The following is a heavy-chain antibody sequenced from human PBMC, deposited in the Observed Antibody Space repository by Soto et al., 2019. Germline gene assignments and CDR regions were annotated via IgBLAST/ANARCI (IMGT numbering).Heavy chain of an antibody. D-gene: IGHD1-1*01. CDR1: GYSFSTFW. Sequence: PEESLKISCKASGYSFSTFWIGWVRQMPGEGLEWMGIIYPGDSDVRYSPSFQGQVTISADKSISTAYLQWNNLKVSDTAMYYCARQAKEGYGLYSYYYYMDVWGKGTTVTVSS. CDR2: IYPGDSDV. CDR3: ARQAKEGYGLYSYYYYMDV. J-gene: IGHJ6*03. V-gene: IGHV5-51*01.